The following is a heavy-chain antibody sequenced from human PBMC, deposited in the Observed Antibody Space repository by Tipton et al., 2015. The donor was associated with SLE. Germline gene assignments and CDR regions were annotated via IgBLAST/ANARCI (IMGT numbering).Heavy chain of an antibody. V-gene: IGHV4-59*01. CDR2: IYYSGST. CDR1: GGSISSYY. J-gene: IGHJ3*02. CDR3: ARDPGYCSGGSCSDAFDI. Sequence: GSLRLSCTVSGGSISSYYWSWIRQPPGKGLEWIGYIYYSGSTNYNPSLKSRVTISVVTSKNQFSLKLSSVTAADTAVYYCARDPGYCSGGSCSDAFDIWGQGTMVTVSS. D-gene: IGHD2-15*01.